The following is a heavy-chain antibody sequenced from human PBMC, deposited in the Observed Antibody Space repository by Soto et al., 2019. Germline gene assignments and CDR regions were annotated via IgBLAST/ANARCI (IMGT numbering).Heavy chain of an antibody. CDR2: IYYSGST. D-gene: IGHD2-2*01. V-gene: IGHV4-31*03. Sequence: KPSETLSLTCTVSGGSISSGGYYWSWIRQHPGKGLEWIGYIYYSGSTYYNPSLKSRVTISVDTSKNQFSLKLSSVTAADTAVYYCARDRLGYCSSTSCSRGFDPGGQGTLVTVSS. J-gene: IGHJ5*02. CDR3: ARDRLGYCSSTSCSRGFDP. CDR1: GGSISSGGYY.